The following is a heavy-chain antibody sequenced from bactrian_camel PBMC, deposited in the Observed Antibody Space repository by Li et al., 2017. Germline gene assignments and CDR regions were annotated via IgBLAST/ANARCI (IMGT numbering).Heavy chain of an antibody. J-gene: IGHJ4*01. CDR1: GTIYYDAC. CDR2: ILSDGRT. V-gene: IGHV3S53*01. D-gene: IGHD1*01. Sequence: HVQLVESGGDSVQPGGSLRLSCRAKGTIYYDACVGWLRQASGNECEVVSTILSDGRTNYRDSVKGRFTISRDNAKNTVYLRMIDLKIEDTAVYYCANAGWPRAGYWGQGTQVTVS. CDR3: ANAGWPRAGY.